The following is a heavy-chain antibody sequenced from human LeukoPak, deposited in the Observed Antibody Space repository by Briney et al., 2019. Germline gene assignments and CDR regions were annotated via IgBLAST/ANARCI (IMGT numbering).Heavy chain of an antibody. Sequence: GGSLRLSCAASGFTFSSYAMSWVRQAPEEGLEWVSAITSSGGGTYYADSVKGRFTISRDNSKNTLSLQMNSLRAEDTAIYYCAKKEESFYNFDYWGQGTLVTVSS. J-gene: IGHJ4*02. CDR1: GFTFSSYA. CDR2: ITSSGGGT. CDR3: AKKEESFYNFDY. D-gene: IGHD2/OR15-2a*01. V-gene: IGHV3-23*01.